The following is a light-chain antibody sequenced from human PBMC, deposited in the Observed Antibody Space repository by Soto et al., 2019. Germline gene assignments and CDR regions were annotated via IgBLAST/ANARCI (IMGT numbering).Light chain of an antibody. CDR1: SGHSTYA. V-gene: IGLV4-69*01. J-gene: IGLJ3*02. CDR3: QSLGTGIQV. CDR2: INSDGSH. Sequence: QPVLTQSPSVSASLGASVKLTCTLSSGHSTYAIAWHQQQPEQGPRFLMKINSDGSHSKGDGFFDRFSGSSSGAERHLTISSLQSEDEADYYCQSLGTGIQVFGGGTKLTVL.